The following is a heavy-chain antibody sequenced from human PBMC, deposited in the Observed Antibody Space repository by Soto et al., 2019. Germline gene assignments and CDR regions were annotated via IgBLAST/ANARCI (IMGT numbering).Heavy chain of an antibody. V-gene: IGHV1-69*06. Sequence: ASVKVSCKASGGTFSSYAISWVRQAPGQGLEWMGGIIPIFGTANYAQKFQGRVTITADKSTSTAYMELSSLRSEDTAVYYCARPSGTVTLGNYYYGMDVWGQGTTVTVSS. CDR1: GGTFSSYA. CDR2: IIPIFGTA. D-gene: IGHD4-17*01. J-gene: IGHJ6*02. CDR3: ARPSGTVTLGNYYYGMDV.